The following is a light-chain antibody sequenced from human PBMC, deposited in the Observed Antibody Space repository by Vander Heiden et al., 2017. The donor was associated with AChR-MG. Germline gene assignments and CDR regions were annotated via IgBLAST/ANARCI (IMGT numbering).Light chain of an antibody. CDR2: AAS. CDR3: QQAHSFPYT. Sequence: DIQITQSPSSVSASVGDRVTITCRASQGISTWLAWFQQKPGKAPKLLIDAASTLQSGVPSRFSGRGSGTDFTLTISSLQPEDIATYYWQQAHSFPYTFGQGTNLEIK. CDR1: QGISTW. V-gene: IGKV1D-12*01. J-gene: IGKJ2*01.